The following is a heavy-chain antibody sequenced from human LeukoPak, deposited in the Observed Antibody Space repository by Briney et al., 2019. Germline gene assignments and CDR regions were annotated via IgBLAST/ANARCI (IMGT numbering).Heavy chain of an antibody. CDR3: ATSLQLLSTNWFDP. V-gene: IGHV4-61*01. J-gene: IGHJ5*02. Sequence: PSETLSLTCTVSGGSLSSGSYYWSWIRQPPGRGLEWVGYIYYSGSTNYNPSLKSRVTISVDTSKNQFSLKLSSVTAADTAVYYCATSLQLLSTNWFDPWGQGTLVTVSS. CDR1: GGSLSSGSYY. D-gene: IGHD2-15*01. CDR2: IYYSGST.